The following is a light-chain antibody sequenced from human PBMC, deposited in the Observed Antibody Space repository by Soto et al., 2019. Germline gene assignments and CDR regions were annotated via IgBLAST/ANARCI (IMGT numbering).Light chain of an antibody. CDR1: QNIASY. Sequence: DIQMTQSPSSLSASVGDMVIITCRASQNIASYLNWYQQKPGKAPKLLVYAASTLQGGVPSRFSGSGSGTDFTLTISSLQPEDFAIYWCQQSYGIPYTFAQGTKVEVK. CDR2: AAS. CDR3: QQSYGIPYT. J-gene: IGKJ2*01. V-gene: IGKV1-39*01.